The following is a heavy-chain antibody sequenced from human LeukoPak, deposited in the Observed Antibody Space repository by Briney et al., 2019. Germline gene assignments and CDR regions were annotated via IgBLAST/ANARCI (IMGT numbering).Heavy chain of an antibody. CDR1: GGSISSYY. Sequence: SETLSLTCTVSGGSISSYYWSWIRQPAGKGLEWIGRIYTSGSTNYNPSLKSRVTISVDTSKNQFSLKLSSVTAADTAVYYCAGTYYYDSSGYYYVDYWGQGTLVTVSS. J-gene: IGHJ4*02. V-gene: IGHV4-4*07. D-gene: IGHD3-22*01. CDR3: AGTYYYDSSGYYYVDY. CDR2: IYTSGST.